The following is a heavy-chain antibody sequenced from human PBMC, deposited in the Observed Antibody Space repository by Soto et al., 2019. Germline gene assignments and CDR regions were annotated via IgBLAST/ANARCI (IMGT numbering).Heavy chain of an antibody. D-gene: IGHD2-2*01. V-gene: IGHV3-23*01. CDR2: ISGSGGST. CDR3: AKWSIVVVPAAGDFDY. J-gene: IGHJ4*02. CDR1: GFTFSSYA. Sequence: EVQLLESGGGLVQPGGSLRLSCAASGFTFSSYAMSWVRQAPGKGLEWVSVISGSGGSTYYADSVKGRFTISRDNSKNKLYLQMNSLRAEDTAVYYCAKWSIVVVPAAGDFDYWGQGTLVTVSS.